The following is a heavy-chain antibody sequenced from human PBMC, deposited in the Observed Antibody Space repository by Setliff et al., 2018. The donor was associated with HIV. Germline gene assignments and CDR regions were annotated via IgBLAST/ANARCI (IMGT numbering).Heavy chain of an antibody. Sequence: GKSLRLSCATSGFAFSDYDFHWVRQVTGEGLEWVSAIGTGGDTYYADSVKGRFTISRENAKNSLYLHMNNVRAGDTAVYYCTRELNGHTSSHYYFGLDVWGQGTTVTVSS. D-gene: IGHD6-6*01. V-gene: IGHV3-13*01. CDR3: TRELNGHTSSHYYFGLDV. CDR1: GFAFSDYD. J-gene: IGHJ6*02. CDR2: IGTGGDT.